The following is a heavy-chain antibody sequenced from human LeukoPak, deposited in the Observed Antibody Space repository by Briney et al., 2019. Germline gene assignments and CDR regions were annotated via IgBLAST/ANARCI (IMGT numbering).Heavy chain of an antibody. CDR1: GGSISSYY. CDR2: IYYSGST. V-gene: IGHV4-59*12. J-gene: IGHJ6*03. D-gene: IGHD4-17*01. Sequence: SETLSLTCTVSGGSISSYYWSWIRQPPGKGLEWIGYIYYSGSTNYNPSLKSRVTISVDTSKNQFSLKLSSVTAADTAVYYCARVVWTTVFMDVWGKGTTVTVSS. CDR3: ARVVWTTVFMDV.